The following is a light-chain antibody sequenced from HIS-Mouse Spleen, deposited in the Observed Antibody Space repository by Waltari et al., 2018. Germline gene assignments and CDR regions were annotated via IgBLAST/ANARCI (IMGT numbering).Light chain of an antibody. CDR2: EGS. Sequence: QSALTQPASVSGSPGQSITISCPGTSSDFGSYTLVSWYQQHPGKAPKLMIYEGSKRPSGVSNRFSGSKAGNTASLTISGLQAEDEADYYCCSYAGSVVFGGGTKLTVL. J-gene: IGLJ2*01. CDR3: CSYAGSVV. CDR1: SSDFGSYTL. V-gene: IGLV2-23*01.